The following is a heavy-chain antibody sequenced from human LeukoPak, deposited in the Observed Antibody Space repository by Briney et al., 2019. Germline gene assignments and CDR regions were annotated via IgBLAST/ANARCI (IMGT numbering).Heavy chain of an antibody. Sequence: GASVKVSCKASGYTFTSYGISWVRQAPGQGLEWMGWISAYNGNTNYAQKHQGRVTMTTDTSTSTAYMELRSLRSDDTAVYYCARYFGGGRATNGFDYWGQGTLVTVSS. CDR2: ISAYNGNT. V-gene: IGHV1-18*01. D-gene: IGHD2-8*01. J-gene: IGHJ4*02. CDR3: ARYFGGGRATNGFDY. CDR1: GYTFTSYG.